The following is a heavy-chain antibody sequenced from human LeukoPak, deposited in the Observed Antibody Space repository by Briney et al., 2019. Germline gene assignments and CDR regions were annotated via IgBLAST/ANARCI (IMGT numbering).Heavy chain of an antibody. CDR3: AKVGGIAVDASDI. Sequence: PGRSLRLSCAASGFTFDDYAMHWVRQAPGKGLEWVSGISWNSGSIGYADSVKGRFTISRDNAKNSLYLQMNSLRAEDTALYYCAKVGGIAVDASDIWGQGTMVTVSS. CDR2: ISWNSGSI. CDR1: GFTFDDYA. V-gene: IGHV3-9*01. D-gene: IGHD6-19*01. J-gene: IGHJ3*02.